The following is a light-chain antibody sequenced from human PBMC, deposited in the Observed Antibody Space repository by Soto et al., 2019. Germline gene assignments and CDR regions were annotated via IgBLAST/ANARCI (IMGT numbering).Light chain of an antibody. CDR2: HTS. CDR3: QHAVGLRALT. J-gene: IGKJ4*01. Sequence: DIQMTQSPPFVSASVGDRVTISCRASQNAGSWLSWFHQKPGGAPNLLIFHTSRLQTGVPSRFAGRGSGTEFTLTISSLQPEDVGTYYCQHAVGLRALTFGGGTTVEI. V-gene: IGKV1-12*01. CDR1: QNAGSW.